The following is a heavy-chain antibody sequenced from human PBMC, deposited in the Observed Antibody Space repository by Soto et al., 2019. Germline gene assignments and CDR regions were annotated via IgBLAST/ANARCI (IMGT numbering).Heavy chain of an antibody. CDR1: GGTFSSYA. CDR2: IIPIFGTA. D-gene: IGHD2-15*01. V-gene: IGHV1-69*01. J-gene: IGHJ6*02. Sequence: QVQLVQSGAEVQKPGSSVMVSCKAPGGTFSSYAISWVRQAPGQGLEWMGGIIPIFGTAKYAQKFQGRVTITADESTSTGYMELSSLRSEDTAVYYCARSQGGSSSLDIYYYYYYGMDVWGQGTTVTVSS. CDR3: ARSQGGSSSLDIYYYYYYGMDV.